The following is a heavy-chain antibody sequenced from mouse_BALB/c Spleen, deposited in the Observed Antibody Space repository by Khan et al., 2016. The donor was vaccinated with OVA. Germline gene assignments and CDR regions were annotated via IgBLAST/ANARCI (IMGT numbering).Heavy chain of an antibody. CDR3: ARPPYLSYVVDN. J-gene: IGHJ4*01. CDR1: GHTFTKFG. Sequence: QVQLKQSGPELKKPGETVKISCKASGHTFTKFGMNWVKQAPGKGLKWMGWINTYTGEPTYADDFNGRFAFSLETSASTAYLQINNLKNEDTATYFCARPPYLSYVVDNWGQGTSVTVSS. CDR2: INTYTGEP. V-gene: IGHV9-3-1*01. D-gene: IGHD2-10*01.